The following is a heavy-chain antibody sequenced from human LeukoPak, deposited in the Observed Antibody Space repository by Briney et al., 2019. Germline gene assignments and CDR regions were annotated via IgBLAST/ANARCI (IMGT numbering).Heavy chain of an antibody. J-gene: IGHJ6*03. Sequence: GGSPRLSCAASGFTFSSYSMNWVRRAPGKGLEWVSSISSSSSYIYYADSVKGRFTISRDNAKNSLYLQMNSLRAEDTAVYYCARENYYYYYMDVWGKGTTVTVSS. CDR3: ARENYYYYYMDV. V-gene: IGHV3-21*01. CDR2: ISSSSSYI. CDR1: GFTFSSYS.